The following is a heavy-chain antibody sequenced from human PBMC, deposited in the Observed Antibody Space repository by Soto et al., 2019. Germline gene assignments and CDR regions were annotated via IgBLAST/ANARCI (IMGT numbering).Heavy chain of an antibody. CDR2: ISGSSRYT. CDR1: GLNFSDHY. J-gene: IGHJ4*02. Sequence: GGSLRLSCAASGLNFSDHYMNWVRQAPGKGLEWVSYISGSSRYTNFADSVKGRFTISRDNAKNSLYLQMNSLRAEDTAVYYCASDRFRGTYYLRGVTYFFEEWGQGAPVTVSS. V-gene: IGHV3-11*05. D-gene: IGHD1-26*01. CDR3: ASDRFRGTYYLRGVTYFFEE.